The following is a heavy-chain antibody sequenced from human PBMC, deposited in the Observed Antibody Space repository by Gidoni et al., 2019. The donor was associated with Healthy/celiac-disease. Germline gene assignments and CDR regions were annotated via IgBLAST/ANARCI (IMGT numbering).Heavy chain of an antibody. D-gene: IGHD6-13*01. J-gene: IGHJ5*02. Sequence: QVQLQESGPGLVKPSETLSLTCTVSGGSISSYYWSWIRQPPGKGLEWIGYIYYSGSTNYNPSLKSRVTISVDTSKNQFSLKLSSVTAADTAVYYCARAGEQQLVPNWFDPWGQGTLVTVSS. CDR3: ARAGEQQLVPNWFDP. CDR2: IYYSGST. CDR1: GGSISSYY. V-gene: IGHV4-59*01.